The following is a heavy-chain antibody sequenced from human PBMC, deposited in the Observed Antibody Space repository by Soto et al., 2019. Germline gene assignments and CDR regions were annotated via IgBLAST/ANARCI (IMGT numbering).Heavy chain of an antibody. D-gene: IGHD4-17*01. J-gene: IGHJ6*02. CDR2: ISYSGST. CDR1: GGSISTYY. CDR3: ARDAMTTLIPYYYYYAMDV. Sequence: SETLSLTCTVSGGSISTYYWSWIRQPPGKGLEWIGYISYSGSTNYNPSLRSRVTISLDTSKNQFSLKLNSVTAADTAVYYCARDAMTTLIPYYYYYAMDVWGQGTTVTVSS. V-gene: IGHV4-59*01.